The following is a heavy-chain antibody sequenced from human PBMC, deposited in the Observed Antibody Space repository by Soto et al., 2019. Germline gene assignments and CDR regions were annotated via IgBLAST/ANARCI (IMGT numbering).Heavy chain of an antibody. V-gene: IGHV3-23*01. CDR3: AKGLRSGTPLSIAAAGTLAFDI. CDR2: ISGSGGST. Sequence: EVQLLESGGGLVQPGGSLRLSCAASGFTFSSYAMSWVRQAPGKGLEWVSAISGSGGSTYYADSVKGRFTISRDNSKNTRYLQMNSLRAEDTAVYYCAKGLRSGTPLSIAAAGTLAFDIWGQGTMVTVSS. CDR1: GFTFSSYA. D-gene: IGHD6-13*01. J-gene: IGHJ3*02.